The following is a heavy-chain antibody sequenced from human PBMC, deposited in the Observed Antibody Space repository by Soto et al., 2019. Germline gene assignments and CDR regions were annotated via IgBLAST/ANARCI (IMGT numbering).Heavy chain of an antibody. CDR3: ATSYDSGFDP. CDR1: GYSFRTYD. Sequence: LLLQSGAELKKPGASVQISCKASGYSFRTYDISWLRQAPGQGPEWMGRISPKNGNTNYAQNFQDRVTMTADTSSSTAYMELRGLRSDDTAKYYCATSYDSGFDPWGQGTLVTVS. J-gene: IGHJ5*02. D-gene: IGHD3-3*01. CDR2: ISPKNGNT. V-gene: IGHV1-18*04.